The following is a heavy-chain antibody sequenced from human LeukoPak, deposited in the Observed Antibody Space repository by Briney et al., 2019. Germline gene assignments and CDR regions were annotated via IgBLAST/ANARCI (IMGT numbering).Heavy chain of an antibody. J-gene: IGHJ4*02. CDR2: IYWNGGGE. V-gene: IGHV3-9*01. Sequence: PGGSLRLSCTASGVTLKDHAMHWLRQAPGRGLEWVSGIYWNGGGEGYADSVKGRFTISRDNAKNSLYLQMNSLRPEDTALYYCTKDVTAGGFDYWGQGTLVTVSS. CDR1: GVTLKDHA. D-gene: IGHD6-13*01. CDR3: TKDVTAGGFDY.